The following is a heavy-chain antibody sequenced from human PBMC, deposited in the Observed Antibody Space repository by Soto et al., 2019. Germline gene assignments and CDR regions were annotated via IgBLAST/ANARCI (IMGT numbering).Heavy chain of an antibody. D-gene: IGHD3-10*01. J-gene: IGHJ4*01. CDR2: VYHNGIM. Sequence: LSLTCSVSGYSISSGYYWGWVRQAPGKGLEWLGSVYHNGIMFHNPSFQSRVTISVDTSKNQFSLNLRSVTAADTAVYYCAALWFGELAFNYWGHGILVTVSS. V-gene: IGHV4-38-2*02. CDR1: GYSISSGYY. CDR3: AALWFGELAFNY.